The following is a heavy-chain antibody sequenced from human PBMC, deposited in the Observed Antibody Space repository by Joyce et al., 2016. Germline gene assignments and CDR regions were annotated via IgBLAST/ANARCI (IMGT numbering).Heavy chain of an antibody. V-gene: IGHV4-34*01. CDR3: ARARRGIILARGEMGEYHQH. CDR1: GGSLSGDY. CDR2: VNDRGRT. Sequence: QVQLQEWGAGLLKPSETLSLTCAVYGGSLSGDYLSWIRQAPGMGLEGIGEVNDRGRTNSKPALKSRATTSMDTTKNQFSLRLATVTAADTAVYFCARARRGIILARGEMGEYHQHWGRGTVVIVSS. D-gene: IGHD3-10*01. J-gene: IGHJ1*01.